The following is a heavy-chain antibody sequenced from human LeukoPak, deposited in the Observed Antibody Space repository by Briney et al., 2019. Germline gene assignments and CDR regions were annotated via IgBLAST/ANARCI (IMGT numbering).Heavy chain of an antibody. CDR2: IIPIFGTA. Sequence: GASVKVSCKASGGTLSSYAISWVRQAPGQGLEWMGGIIPIFGTANYAQKFQGRVTITTDESTSTAYMELSSLRSEDTAVYYCAREGEGSIAVKSGYYYYYYMDVWGKGTTVTVSS. J-gene: IGHJ6*03. CDR1: GGTLSSYA. V-gene: IGHV1-69*05. D-gene: IGHD6-19*01. CDR3: AREGEGSIAVKSGYYYYYYMDV.